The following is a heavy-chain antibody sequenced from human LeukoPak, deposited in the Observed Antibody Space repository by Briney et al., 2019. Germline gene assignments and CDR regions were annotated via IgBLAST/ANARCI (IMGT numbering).Heavy chain of an antibody. CDR3: AKVVDYYYESSGVDY. Sequence: GGSLRLSCAASGFTFRSYAMTWVRQAPGKGLEWVSGSSGSGGTTNYADSLKGRCTISRDNSQNTLSLQMNSLRAEDTAVYYCAKVVDYYYESSGVDYWGQGTLVTVSS. J-gene: IGHJ4*02. CDR1: GFTFRSYA. D-gene: IGHD3-22*01. CDR2: SSGSGGTT. V-gene: IGHV3-23*01.